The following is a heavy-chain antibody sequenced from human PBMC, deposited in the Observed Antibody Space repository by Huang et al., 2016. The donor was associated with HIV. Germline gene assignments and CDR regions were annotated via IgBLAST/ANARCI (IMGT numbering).Heavy chain of an antibody. J-gene: IGHJ6*03. Sequence: QVQLQQWGAGLLRPSETLSLTCAVYGGSFSGYYGTWISQPPGKGLEWIGEINHSESTNYNPSLKSRVTISVDTSRNQFSLTLTSVTAADTAVYYCARGQGGYYYYYMDVWGKGTTVTVSS. V-gene: IGHV4-34*01. CDR3: ARGQGGYYYYYMDV. CDR1: GGSFSGYY. CDR2: INHSEST.